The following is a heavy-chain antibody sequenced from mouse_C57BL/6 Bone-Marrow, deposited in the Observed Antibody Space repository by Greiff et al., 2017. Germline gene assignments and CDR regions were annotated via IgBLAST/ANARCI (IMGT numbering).Heavy chain of an antibody. CDR1: GYTFTSYT. CDR2: INPSSGYT. Sequence: VQLMESGAELARPGASVKMSCKASGYTFTSYTMHWVKQRPGQGLEWIGYINPSSGYTKYNQKFKDKATLTADKSSSTAYMQLSSLTSEDSAVYYCASWDALYYAMDYWGQGTSVTVSS. J-gene: IGHJ4*01. CDR3: ASWDALYYAMDY. V-gene: IGHV1-4*01. D-gene: IGHD4-1*01.